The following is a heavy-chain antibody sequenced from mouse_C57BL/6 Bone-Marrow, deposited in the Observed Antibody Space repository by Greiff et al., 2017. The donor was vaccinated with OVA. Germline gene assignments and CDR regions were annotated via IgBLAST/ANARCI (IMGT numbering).Heavy chain of an antibody. J-gene: IGHJ3*01. CDR3: ARRRDYGYDEFAY. V-gene: IGHV5-6*02. D-gene: IGHD2-2*01. CDR2: ISSGGSYT. Sequence: EVKLVESGGDLVKPGGSLKLSCAASGFTFSSYGMSWVRQTPDKRLEWVATISSGGSYTYYPDSVKGRFTISRDNAKKTLYLQMSSLKSEDTAMYYCARRRDYGYDEFAYWGQGTLVTVSA. CDR1: GFTFSSYG.